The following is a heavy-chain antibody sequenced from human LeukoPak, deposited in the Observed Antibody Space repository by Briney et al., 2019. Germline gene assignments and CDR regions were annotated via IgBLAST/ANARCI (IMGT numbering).Heavy chain of an antibody. Sequence: ASVKVSCKASGYTFTSYYMHWVRQAPGQGLEWMGIINPSGGSTSYAQKFQGRVTMTRDTSTSTVYMELSSLRSEDTAVYYCARGYISVVVPAALDYWGQGTLDTVSS. J-gene: IGHJ4*02. D-gene: IGHD2-2*01. CDR1: GYTFTSYY. V-gene: IGHV1-46*01. CDR2: INPSGGST. CDR3: ARGYISVVVPAALDY.